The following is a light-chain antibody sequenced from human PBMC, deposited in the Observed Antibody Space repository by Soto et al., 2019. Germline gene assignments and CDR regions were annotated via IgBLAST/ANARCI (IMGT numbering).Light chain of an antibody. CDR1: QSISSY. CDR3: QQYNDYYPT. J-gene: IGKJ1*01. CDR2: AAS. Sequence: TRITHAPANLSVSLSYIVAITYRASQSISSYLNWYQQKPGKAPKLLIYAASSLQRGVPSRFSGSGSGTEFTLTISSLQPEEFATYYCQQYNDYYPTFGQGTKVDIK. V-gene: IGKV1-39*01.